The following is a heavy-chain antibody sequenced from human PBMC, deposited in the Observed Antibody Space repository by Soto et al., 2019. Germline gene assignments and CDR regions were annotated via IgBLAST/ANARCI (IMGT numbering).Heavy chain of an antibody. CDR2: ISAYNGNT. CDR3: ARDSPPGDY. J-gene: IGHJ4*02. V-gene: IGHV1-18*01. CDR1: GYTFTNYG. Sequence: QVQLLQSGAEVKKPGASVKVSCKASGYTFTNYGISWVRQAPGQGLEWMGWISAYNGNTKYAQKLQGRVTMTTDTSTSTAYIEPRRLRSDDTAVYYCARDSPPGDYWGQGTLVTVSS.